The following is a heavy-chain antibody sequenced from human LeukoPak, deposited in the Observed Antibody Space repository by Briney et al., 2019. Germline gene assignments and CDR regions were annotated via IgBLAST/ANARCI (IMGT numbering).Heavy chain of an antibody. CDR3: ARDWGMPRAFDI. CDR1: GYTFTGYY. D-gene: IGHD2-8*01. Sequence: GASVKVSCKASGYTFTGYYMHWVRQPPGQGLEWMGWINPNSGGTNYAQKFQGRVTMTRDTSISTPYMELSRLRSDDTAVYYCARDWGMPRAFDIWGQGTMVTVSS. CDR2: INPNSGGT. V-gene: IGHV1-2*02. J-gene: IGHJ3*02.